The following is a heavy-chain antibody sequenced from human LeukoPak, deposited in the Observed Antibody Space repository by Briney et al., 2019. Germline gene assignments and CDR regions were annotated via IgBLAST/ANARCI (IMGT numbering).Heavy chain of an antibody. CDR3: ARGKSSFRDGYNLVLDY. CDR1: GGSISSYY. J-gene: IGHJ4*02. Sequence: SETLSLTCNVSGGSISSYYWSWIRQPPGKGLEWIGYIYYSGSTNYNPSLKSRVTISVDTSKNQFSLKLSSVTAADTAVYYCARGKSSFRDGYNLVLDYWGQGTLVTVSS. V-gene: IGHV4-59*01. CDR2: IYYSGST. D-gene: IGHD5-24*01.